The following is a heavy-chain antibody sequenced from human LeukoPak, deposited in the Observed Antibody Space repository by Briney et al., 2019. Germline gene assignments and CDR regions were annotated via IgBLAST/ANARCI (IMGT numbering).Heavy chain of an antibody. J-gene: IGHJ4*02. D-gene: IGHD3-3*01. CDR1: GITSDDNT. Sequence: PGGSLRLSCAASGITSDDNTMHWVRQTPGRGLDWVSFITWKSHRTHYADSVKGRFTVSRDNSKDSMYLEMNSLKTEDTGLYHCASEVGYRSLGYLGQGTLVTVSS. V-gene: IGHV3-43*01. CDR2: ITWKSHRT. CDR3: ASEVGYRSLGY.